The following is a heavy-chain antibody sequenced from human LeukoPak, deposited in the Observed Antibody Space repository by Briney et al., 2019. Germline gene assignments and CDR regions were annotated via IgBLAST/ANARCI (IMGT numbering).Heavy chain of an antibody. CDR1: GFTFSNAW. D-gene: IGHD4-23*01. V-gene: IGHV3-15*01. J-gene: IGHJ4*02. CDR3: ARDVARGGNARGDY. CDR2: IKSKAHGGTT. Sequence: GGSLRLSCAASGFTFSNAWMSWVRQAPGKGLEWVGRIKSKAHGGTTDYAAPVTGRFTISRDDSKNTLYLQMNSLKTEDTAVYYCARDVARGGNARGDYWGQGTLVTVSS.